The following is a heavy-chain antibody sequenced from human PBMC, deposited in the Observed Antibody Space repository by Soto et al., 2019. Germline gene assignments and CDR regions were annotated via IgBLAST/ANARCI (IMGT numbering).Heavy chain of an antibody. V-gene: IGHV4-31*03. CDR3: AREPYDFWSGYFPNHDAFDI. Sequence: QVQLQESGPGLVKPSQTLSLTCTVSGGSISSGGYYWSWIRQHPGKGLEWIGYIYYSGSTYYNPSLKSRVTISVDTSKNQFSLKLSSVTAADTAVYYCAREPYDFWSGYFPNHDAFDIWGQGTMVTVSS. J-gene: IGHJ3*02. CDR1: GGSISSGGYY. D-gene: IGHD3-3*01. CDR2: IYYSGST.